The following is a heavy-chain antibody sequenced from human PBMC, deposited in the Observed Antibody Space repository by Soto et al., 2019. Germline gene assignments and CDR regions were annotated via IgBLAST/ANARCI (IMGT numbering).Heavy chain of an antibody. CDR1: RFTFLNYG. CDR2: ISPTGEQR. D-gene: IGHD3-10*01. V-gene: IGHV3-23*01. J-gene: IGHJ6*02. CDR3: AKRYGSGSYRDFNSYYGMDI. Sequence: GGSLRLSCAASRFTFLNYGMSWVRQGPGKGLEWVSGISPTGEQRFYVDSVKGRFFISRDNSQNTLSLEMSNLRADDTAVYYCAKRYGSGSYRDFNSYYGMDIWGQGTSVTVSS.